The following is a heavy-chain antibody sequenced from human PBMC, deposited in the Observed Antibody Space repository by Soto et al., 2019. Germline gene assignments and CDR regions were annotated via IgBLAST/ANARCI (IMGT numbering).Heavy chain of an antibody. J-gene: IGHJ6*02. D-gene: IGHD6-19*01. CDR2: IDWDDDK. CDR1: GFSLSTIGMC. CDR3: ARLMSSGSRPYYYYYGMDV. Sequence: SGPTLVNPTQTLTLTCTFSGFSLSTIGMCVSWIRQPPGKALEWLALIDWDDDKYYSTSLKTRLTISKDTSKNQVVLTMTNMEPVDTATYYCARLMSSGSRPYYYYYGMDVWGQGTTFSVSS. V-gene: IGHV2-70*01.